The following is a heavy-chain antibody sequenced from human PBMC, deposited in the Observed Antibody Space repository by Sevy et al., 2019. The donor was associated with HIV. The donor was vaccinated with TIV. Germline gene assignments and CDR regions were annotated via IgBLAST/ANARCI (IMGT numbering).Heavy chain of an antibody. V-gene: IGHV3-23*01. D-gene: IGHD1-20*01. CDR2: ISGSGGST. CDR3: AKNGKDLIPNNWNEAGVFDY. Sequence: GGSRRLSCAASGFTFSSYAMSWVRQAPGKGLEWVSAISGSGGSTYYADSVKGRFTISRDNSKNTLYLQMNSLRAEDTAVYYCAKNGKDLIPNNWNEAGVFDYWGQGTLVTVSS. CDR1: GFTFSSYA. J-gene: IGHJ4*02.